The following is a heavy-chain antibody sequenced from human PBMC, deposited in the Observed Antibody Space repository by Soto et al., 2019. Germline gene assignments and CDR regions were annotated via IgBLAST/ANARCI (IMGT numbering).Heavy chain of an antibody. CDR3: ARGNWDLLQYSSSNSCYKGGRTTNTRGNWLET. CDR1: GFSFIVYY. V-gene: IGHV4-34*01. Sequence: AATXSLTCACYGFSFIVYYFIWVRQPPGKGLEWIGEINHSGSTNYNPSLKSRVTISVDTSKNQFSLKLSSVTAADTAVYYCARGNWDLLQYSSSNSCYKGGRTTNTRGNWLETWGQGTLVTVSS. D-gene: IGHD2-2*02. J-gene: IGHJ5*02. CDR2: INHSGST.